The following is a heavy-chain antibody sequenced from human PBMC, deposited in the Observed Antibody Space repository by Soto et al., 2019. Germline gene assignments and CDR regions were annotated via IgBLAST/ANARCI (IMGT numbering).Heavy chain of an antibody. CDR2: INAGNGNT. CDR1: GYTFTIYA. D-gene: IGHD3-10*01. CDR3: ARDMGFGLSDY. Sequence: QVQLVQSVAEVKKPGASVKVSCKASGYTFTIYAMHWVRQAPGQRLEWMVWINAGNGNTKYSQKFQGRVTITRDTSASTYYMELSSLRSEDTAVYYCARDMGFGLSDYWGQGTLVTVSS. V-gene: IGHV1-3*01. J-gene: IGHJ4*02.